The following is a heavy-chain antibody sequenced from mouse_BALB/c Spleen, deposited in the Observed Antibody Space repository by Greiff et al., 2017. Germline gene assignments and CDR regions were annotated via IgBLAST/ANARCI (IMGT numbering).Heavy chain of an antibody. D-gene: IGHD2-10*02. CDR3: ARQMYGNYIDY. Sequence: EVKLVESGGGLVKPGGSLKLSCAASGFTFSSYAMSWVRQTPEKRLGWVATISSGGSYTYYPDSVKGRFTISRDNAKNTLYLQMSSLRSEDTAMYYCARQMYGNYIDYWGQGTTLTVSS. CDR1: GFTFSSYA. V-gene: IGHV5-9-3*01. J-gene: IGHJ2*01. CDR2: ISSGGSYT.